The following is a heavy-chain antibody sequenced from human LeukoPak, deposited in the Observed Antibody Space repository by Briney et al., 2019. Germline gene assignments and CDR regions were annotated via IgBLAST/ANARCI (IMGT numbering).Heavy chain of an antibody. D-gene: IGHD5-24*01. J-gene: IGHJ4*02. Sequence: GGSLRLSCAASGFTFSSYWMHWVRQAPGKGLVWVSRINSDGSSTSYADSVKGRFTISRDNAKNTLYLQMNSLRAEDTAVYYCARGRTFFFGDGYTMGYFDYWGQGTLVTVSS. CDR2: INSDGSST. CDR1: GFTFSSYW. V-gene: IGHV3-74*01. CDR3: ARGRTFFFGDGYTMGYFDY.